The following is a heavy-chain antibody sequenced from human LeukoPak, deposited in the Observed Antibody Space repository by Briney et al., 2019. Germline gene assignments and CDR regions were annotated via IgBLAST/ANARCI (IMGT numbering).Heavy chain of an antibody. Sequence: GASVKVSCKASGYTFTSYGISWVRQAPGQGLEWMGWISAYNGNTNYAQKLQGRVTMTTDTSTSTAYMELRSLRSDDTAVYYCARVIDNTYFNYYDSSGYLDYWGQGTLVTVSS. J-gene: IGHJ4*02. CDR2: ISAYNGNT. CDR3: ARVIDNTYFNYYDSSGYLDY. CDR1: GYTFTSYG. D-gene: IGHD3-22*01. V-gene: IGHV1-18*01.